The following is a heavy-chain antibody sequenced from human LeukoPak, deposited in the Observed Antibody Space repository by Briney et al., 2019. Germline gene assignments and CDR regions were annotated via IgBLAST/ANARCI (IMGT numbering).Heavy chain of an antibody. V-gene: IGHV3-20*04. CDR3: TRNNGGNMAGWYLDL. CDR1: GFTFDDYG. Sequence: GGSLRLSCEVSGFTFDDYGMSWVRQAQGSGLEWVSGINWNGADKDYADSVKGRFAISRDNAKNSLYLQMNSLRAEDTAFYYCTRNNGGNMAGWYLDLWARGTLVTVSS. CDR2: INWNGADK. D-gene: IGHD4-23*01. J-gene: IGHJ2*01.